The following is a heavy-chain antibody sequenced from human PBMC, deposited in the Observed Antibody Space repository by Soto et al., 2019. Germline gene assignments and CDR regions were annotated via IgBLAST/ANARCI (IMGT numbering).Heavy chain of an antibody. CDR2: ISPAGNNQ. Sequence: GGSRRRSCAACGFTFSYYALHGARQAPGKGLEWVALISPAGNNQDYADSAKGRFTISRDNSKNTLYLQMNSLRPDDTGLYYCARENSRISPRLFQHWGHGTMVTVSS. V-gene: IGHV3-30*14. CDR1: GFTFSYYA. J-gene: IGHJ1*01. CDR3: ARENSRISPRLFQH. D-gene: IGHD6-6*01.